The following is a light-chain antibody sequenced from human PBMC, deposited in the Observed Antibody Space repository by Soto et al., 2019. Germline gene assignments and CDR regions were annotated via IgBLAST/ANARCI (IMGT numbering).Light chain of an antibody. CDR3: QLYGSSPTPFT. CDR2: GAS. V-gene: IGKV3-20*01. CDR1: QSVSSSY. J-gene: IGKJ2*01. Sequence: EIVLTQSPGTLSLSPGERATLSCRASQSVSSSYLAWYQQKPGQAPRLLIYGASSRATGIPDRFSGSGSGTDFTLTISRLEPEDFAVYYCQLYGSSPTPFTFCQGTKLEIK.